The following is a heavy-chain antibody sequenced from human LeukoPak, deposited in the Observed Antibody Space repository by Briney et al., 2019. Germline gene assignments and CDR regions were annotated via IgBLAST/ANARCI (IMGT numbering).Heavy chain of an antibody. D-gene: IGHD3-22*01. CDR2: ISGSGGST. CDR1: GFTFSSYA. CDR3: AKDREWSLPSPYYFDY. J-gene: IGHJ4*02. Sequence: GGSLRLSCAASGFTFSSYAMSWVRQAPGKGLEWVSAISGSGGSTYYADSVKGRFTISRDNSKNTLYLQMNSLRDEDTAVYYCAKDREWSLPSPYYFDYWGQGTLVTVSS. V-gene: IGHV3-23*01.